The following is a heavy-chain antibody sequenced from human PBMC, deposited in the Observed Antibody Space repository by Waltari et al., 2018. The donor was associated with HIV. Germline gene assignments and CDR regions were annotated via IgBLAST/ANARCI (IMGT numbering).Heavy chain of an antibody. J-gene: IGHJ5*02. Sequence: EVQLVESGGGLVQPGRSLRLSCTASGFTFGAYAMSWFRPAPGKGLEWVGLIRSKAYGGTTEYAASVKGRFTISRDDSKSIAYLQMNSLKTEDTAVYYCTVWFGTNRDWFDPWGQGTLVTVSS. D-gene: IGHD3-10*01. V-gene: IGHV3-49*03. CDR2: IRSKAYGGTT. CDR1: GFTFGAYA. CDR3: TVWFGTNRDWFDP.